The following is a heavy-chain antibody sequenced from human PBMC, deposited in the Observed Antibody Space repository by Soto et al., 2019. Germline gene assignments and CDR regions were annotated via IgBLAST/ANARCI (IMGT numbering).Heavy chain of an antibody. CDR1: GGSISSGGYY. J-gene: IGHJ4*02. CDR2: ISYSGST. V-gene: IGHV4-31*03. Sequence: QVQLQESGPGLVKSSQSLSLTCTVAGGSISSGGYYWSWIRQHPGKGLEWIGYISYSGSTYYNPSLKSRDIISLDTSKNQFSLKLNSVTAADTAVYYCARKVRGVITFDLWGQGTLVTVSS. D-gene: IGHD3-10*01. CDR3: ARKVRGVITFDL.